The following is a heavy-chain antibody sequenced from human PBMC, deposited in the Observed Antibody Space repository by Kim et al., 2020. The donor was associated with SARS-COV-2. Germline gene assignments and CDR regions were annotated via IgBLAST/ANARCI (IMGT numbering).Heavy chain of an antibody. D-gene: IGHD6-6*01. CDR2: LTHRGTT. CDR1: GGSFSGYY. J-gene: IGHJ4*01. V-gene: IGHV4-34*01. CDR3: ARRGGRLARPGVPRPFDY. Sequence: SETLSLTCAVYGGSFSGYYWSWIRQPPGKGLECLGELTHRGTTTSNPPLKSRVTISVDTSKNQFSLKLSSVTAADTAVYYCARRGGRLARPGVPRPFDY.